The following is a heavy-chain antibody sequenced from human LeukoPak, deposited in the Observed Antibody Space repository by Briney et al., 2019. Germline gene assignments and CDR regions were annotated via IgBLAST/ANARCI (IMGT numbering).Heavy chain of an antibody. J-gene: IGHJ4*02. D-gene: IGHD3/OR15-3a*01. V-gene: IGHV4-4*07. CDR1: GASLGGDF. CDR3: AKNEFRSFGLVHY. Sequence: SETLSLTCTVSGASLGGDFWSWTRQPAGKTLEWIGRISATGTSDYNPSLKSRVTMSLDTSKNQFSLKLSSVTAADTAVYYCAKNEFRSFGLVHYWGQGTLATVSS. CDR2: ISATGTS.